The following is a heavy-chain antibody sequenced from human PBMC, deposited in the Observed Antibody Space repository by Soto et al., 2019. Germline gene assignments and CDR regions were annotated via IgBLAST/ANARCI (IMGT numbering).Heavy chain of an antibody. CDR1: GFTFSSYG. D-gene: IGHD6-19*01. CDR2: IWYDGSNK. V-gene: IGHV3-33*01. J-gene: IGHJ4*02. Sequence: GGSLRLSCAASGFTFSSYGMHWVRQAPGKGLEWVAVIWYDGSNKYYADSVKGRFTISRDNSKNTLYLQMNSLRAEDTAVYYCARMEDTWLPTDYWGQGTLVTVSS. CDR3: ARMEDTWLPTDY.